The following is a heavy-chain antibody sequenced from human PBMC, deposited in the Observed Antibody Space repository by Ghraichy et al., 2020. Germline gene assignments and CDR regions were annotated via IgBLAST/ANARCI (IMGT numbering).Heavy chain of an antibody. CDR1: GYSFTSYW. J-gene: IGHJ6*02. D-gene: IGHD5-12*01. Sequence: GESLNISCKGSGYSFTSYWIGWVRQMPGKGLEWMGIIYPGDSDTRYSPSFQGQVTISADKSISTAYLQWSSLKASDTAMYYCARLAPHLGVATISPVSTGMDVWGQGTTVTVSS. CDR2: IYPGDSDT. V-gene: IGHV5-51*01. CDR3: ARLAPHLGVATISPVSTGMDV.